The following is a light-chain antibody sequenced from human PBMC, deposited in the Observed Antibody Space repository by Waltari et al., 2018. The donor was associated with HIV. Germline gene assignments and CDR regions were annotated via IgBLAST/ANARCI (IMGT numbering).Light chain of an antibody. Sequence: QSVLTQPPSVSAAPGQKVAISCSVSSSNIGTDYVSWYQPVPGSAPKLLICDTDKRPSGTPYRFSGSKSGTSATLDITGLQTGDGADYYCGTWDRSLGGGVFGGGTKLTVL. J-gene: IGLJ3*02. CDR3: GTWDRSLGGGV. CDR2: DTD. CDR1: SSNIGTDY. V-gene: IGLV1-51*01.